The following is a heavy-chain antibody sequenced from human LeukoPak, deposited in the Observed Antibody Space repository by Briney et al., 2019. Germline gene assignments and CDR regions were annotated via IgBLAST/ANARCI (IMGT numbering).Heavy chain of an antibody. CDR3: ARLLGMVTTFDY. D-gene: IGHD4-23*01. J-gene: IGHJ4*02. CDR1: GFSFSGYL. CDR2: ITEDVSKK. Sequence: GGSLRLSCAASGFSFSGYLLSWVRQAPGKGLQWVATITEDVSKKYYDDSVKGRFTISRDNAKNSLYLEMSSLRAEDTAVYYCARLLGMVTTFDYWGQGILVTVSS. V-gene: IGHV3-7*01.